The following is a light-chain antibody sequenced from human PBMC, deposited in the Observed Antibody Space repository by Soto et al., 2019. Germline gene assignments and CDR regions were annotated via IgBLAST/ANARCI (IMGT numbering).Light chain of an antibody. V-gene: IGLV2-14*02. Sequence: QSALTQPASVSGSPGQSITISCTGTSSDVGSYNLVSWYQQHPGQAPKVMIYQVTNRPSGVSNRFSGSTSGNTASLTISGLQAEDEADYYCCSYTSSINYVFGTGTKLTVL. CDR1: SSDVGSYNL. CDR3: CSYTSSINYV. J-gene: IGLJ1*01. CDR2: QVT.